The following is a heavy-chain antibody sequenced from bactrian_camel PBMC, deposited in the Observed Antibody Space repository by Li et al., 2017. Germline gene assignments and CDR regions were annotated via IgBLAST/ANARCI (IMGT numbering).Heavy chain of an antibody. D-gene: IGHD2*01. J-gene: IGHJ4*01. V-gene: IGHV3S1*01. CDR2: IATLRGNE. Sequence: HVQLVESGGGSVQAEGSLRLTCAASGYIAPSNCMGWFRQAPGQAREGVAAIATLRGNEYYADSVKGRFTISRGNAKNTLYLQMSSLRTEDTGVYYCAEQVKFGGRCTEHNYWGQGTQVTVS. CDR3: AEQVKFGGRCTEHNY. CDR1: GYIAPSNC.